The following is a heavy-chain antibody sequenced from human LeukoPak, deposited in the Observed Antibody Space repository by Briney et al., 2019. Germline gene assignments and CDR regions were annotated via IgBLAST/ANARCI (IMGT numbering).Heavy chain of an antibody. CDR3: ARDGDSYGYYYMDI. J-gene: IGHJ6*03. CDR1: GYSISSGYY. CDR2: IYHSGST. D-gene: IGHD5-18*01. Sequence: SETLSLTCTVSGYSISSGYYWGWIRQPPGKGLEWIGSIYHSGSTYYNPSLKSRVTISVDTSKNQFSLKLSSVTAADTAVYYCARDGDSYGYYYMDIWGKGTTVTVSS. V-gene: IGHV4-38-2*02.